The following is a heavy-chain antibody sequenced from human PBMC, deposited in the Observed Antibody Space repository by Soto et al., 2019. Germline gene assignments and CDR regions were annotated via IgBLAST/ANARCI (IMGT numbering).Heavy chain of an antibody. CDR1: GGSISSGSYY. CDR3: SRRLREYYYYYDMDV. V-gene: IGHV4-31*06. J-gene: IGHJ6*02. CDR2: IYYSGST. D-gene: IGHD4-17*01. Sequence: QVQLQESGPGLVKPSQTLSLTCTVSGGSISSGSYYWSRIRQHPGKGLEWIGYIYYSGSTYYNPSLRSRLIISVDKSKSQFSLKLSSVTAADTAVYFCSRRLREYYYYYDMDVWGQWNTVSVSS.